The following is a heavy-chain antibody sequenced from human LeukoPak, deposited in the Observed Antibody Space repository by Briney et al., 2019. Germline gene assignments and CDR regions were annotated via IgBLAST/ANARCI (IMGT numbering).Heavy chain of an antibody. V-gene: IGHV4-34*01. CDR2: INHSGST. CDR1: GGSFSGYY. CDR3: ARGHPRGDFWSGTKKQYYFDY. Sequence: PSETLSLTCAVYGGSFSGYYWSWIRQPPGNGLEWIGEINHSGSTNYNPSLKSRVTISVDTSKNQFSLKLSSVTAADTAVYYCARGHPRGDFWSGTKKQYYFDYWGQGTLVTVSS. J-gene: IGHJ4*02. D-gene: IGHD3-3*01.